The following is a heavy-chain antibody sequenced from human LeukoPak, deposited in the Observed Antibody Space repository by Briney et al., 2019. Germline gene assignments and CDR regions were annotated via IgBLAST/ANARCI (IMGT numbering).Heavy chain of an antibody. D-gene: IGHD3-9*01. CDR1: GGSISSYY. CDR2: NYYSGST. Sequence: SETLSLTCTVSGGSISSYYWSWIRQPPGKGLEWIGYNYYSGSTNYNPSLKSRVTISVDTSKNQFSLKLSSVTAADTAVYYCARGGYFDWFPWDWGQGTLVTVSS. CDR3: ARGGYFDWFPWD. V-gene: IGHV4-59*01. J-gene: IGHJ4*02.